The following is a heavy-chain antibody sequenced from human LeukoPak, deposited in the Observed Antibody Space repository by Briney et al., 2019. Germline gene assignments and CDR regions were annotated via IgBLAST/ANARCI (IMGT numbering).Heavy chain of an antibody. CDR3: ARDNHPIFEPYYDSRDYYFDY. Sequence: SETLSLTCTVSGGSINSSSYYWGWIRQPPGTGLEWIGSIFYSGSTYHNPSLKSRVTISVDTSKNHFSLRLSSVTAADTAVYYCARDNHPIFEPYYDSRDYYFDYWGQGTLVTVSS. V-gene: IGHV4-39*02. D-gene: IGHD3-22*01. CDR2: IFYSGST. J-gene: IGHJ4*02. CDR1: GGSINSSSYY.